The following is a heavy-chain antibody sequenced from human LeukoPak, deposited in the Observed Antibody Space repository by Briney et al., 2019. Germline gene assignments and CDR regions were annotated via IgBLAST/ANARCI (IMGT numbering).Heavy chain of an antibody. CDR1: GYTFTSYA. CDR2: INAGNGNT. V-gene: IGHV1-3*01. J-gene: IGHJ4*02. CDR3: ARETYYFDY. Sequence: ASVKVSCKASGYTFTSYAMHWVRQAPGQRLEWMGWINAGNGNTKYSQKFQGRVTITRDTSASTAYMKLSSLRSEDTAVYYCARETYYFDYWGQGTLVTVSS.